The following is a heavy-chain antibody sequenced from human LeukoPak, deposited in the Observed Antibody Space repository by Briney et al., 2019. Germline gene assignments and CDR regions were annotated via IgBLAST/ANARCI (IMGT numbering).Heavy chain of an antibody. V-gene: IGHV3-74*01. CDR1: GFTFSNHW. D-gene: IGHD1-1*01. CDR3: ATTRGFDY. CDR2: ISRGGSRT. J-gene: IGHJ4*02. Sequence: GGSLRLSCAASGFTFSNHWMHWVRQAPGKGLMWVSRISRGGSRTDYADSVKGRFTISRDDAKNTLYLQLNSLRAEDTAVYYCATTRGFDYWGQGTLVTVSS.